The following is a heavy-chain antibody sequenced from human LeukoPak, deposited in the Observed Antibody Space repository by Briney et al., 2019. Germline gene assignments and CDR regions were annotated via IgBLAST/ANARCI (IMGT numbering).Heavy chain of an antibody. CDR1: GFTFDDYG. Sequence: GGSLRLSCAASGFTFDDYGMSWVRQAPGKGLEWVSGINWNGGSTGYADSVKGRFTISRDSAKNSLYLQMNSLRAEDTALYYCARDAVAATPSAFDIWGQGTMVTVSS. CDR3: ARDAVAATPSAFDI. V-gene: IGHV3-20*04. D-gene: IGHD2-15*01. CDR2: INWNGGST. J-gene: IGHJ3*02.